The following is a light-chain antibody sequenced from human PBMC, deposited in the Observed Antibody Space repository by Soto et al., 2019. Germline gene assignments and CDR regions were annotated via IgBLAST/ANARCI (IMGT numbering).Light chain of an antibody. J-gene: IGKJ2*01. CDR1: QRVRSSF. Sequence: EIVLPQSPGTLSLSPGERATLSCRASQRVRSSFFAWYQQKPGQAPRLLIYDVSVRDTCIPDSFGGSGSGTDFTLTIIRREPEDFAVYYCQQYENSVMYTFGQGTKLEIK. CDR2: DVS. CDR3: QQYENSVMYT. V-gene: IGKV3-20*01.